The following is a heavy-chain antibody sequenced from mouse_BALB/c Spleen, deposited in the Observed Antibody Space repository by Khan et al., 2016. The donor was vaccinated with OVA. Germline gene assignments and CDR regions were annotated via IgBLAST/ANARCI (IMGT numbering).Heavy chain of an antibody. CDR3: AREWGAWFAY. Sequence: QVQLKESGGELARPGASVKLSCTASGYTFTDYNINWVKQRTGQGLEWIGEIYPGSGNTYYNEKFKGKATLTADKSYSTAYMQLSSLTSEDSAVYFCAREWGAWFAYWGQGTLVTVSA. V-gene: IGHV1-77*01. CDR2: IYPGSGNT. J-gene: IGHJ3*01. CDR1: GYTFTDYN.